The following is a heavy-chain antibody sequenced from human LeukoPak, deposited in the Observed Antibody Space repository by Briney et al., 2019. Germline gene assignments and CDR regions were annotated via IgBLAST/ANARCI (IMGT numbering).Heavy chain of an antibody. J-gene: IGHJ4*02. CDR2: IYSSGST. Sequence: PSETLSLTCSVSGGSISSGRCNWSWIRKPAGRGLEWIGHIYSSGSTKYNSSLKSRVSISIDTSKNQFSLNLSSVTAADTAVYYCARDFEFCSSTSCYRTFDYWGQGTLVTVSS. V-gene: IGHV4-61*09. CDR1: GGSISSGRCN. D-gene: IGHD2-2*01. CDR3: ARDFEFCSSTSCYRTFDY.